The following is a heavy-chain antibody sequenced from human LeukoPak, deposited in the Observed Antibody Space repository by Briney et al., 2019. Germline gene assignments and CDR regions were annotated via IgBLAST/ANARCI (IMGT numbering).Heavy chain of an antibody. CDR3: ARVHRGGPYDSSGYYPSSIGY. V-gene: IGHV4-39*01. CDR1: GGSISSSSYY. CDR2: IYYSGST. Sequence: PSETLSLTCTVSGGSISSSSYYWGWIRQPPGKGLEWIGSIYYSGSTYYNPSLKSRVTISVDTSKNQFSLKLSSVTAADTAVYYCARVHRGGPYDSSGYYPSSIGYWGQGTLVTVSS. D-gene: IGHD3-22*01. J-gene: IGHJ4*02.